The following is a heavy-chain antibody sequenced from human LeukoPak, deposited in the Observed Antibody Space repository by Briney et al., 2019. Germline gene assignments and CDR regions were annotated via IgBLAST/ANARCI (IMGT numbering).Heavy chain of an antibody. J-gene: IGHJ5*02. Sequence: SETLSLTCTVSGGSISSSSYYWGWTRQPPGKGLEWIGSIYYSGSTNYNPSLKSRVTMSVDTSKNQFSLKLSSVTAADTAVYYCARTYGSGANWFDPWGQGTLVTVSS. V-gene: IGHV4-39*07. D-gene: IGHD3-10*01. CDR2: IYYSGST. CDR3: ARTYGSGANWFDP. CDR1: GGSISSSSYY.